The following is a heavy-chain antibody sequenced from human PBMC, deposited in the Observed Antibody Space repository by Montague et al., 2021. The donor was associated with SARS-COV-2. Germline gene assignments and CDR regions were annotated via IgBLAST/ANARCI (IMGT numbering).Heavy chain of an antibody. D-gene: IGHD3-10*01. J-gene: IGHJ4*02. V-gene: IGHV4-39*07. CDR2: IYYSGST. CDR3: AKLLWFRGGFDY. CDR1: GGSISSSSYY. Sequence: SETLSLTCTVSGGSISSSSYYWGWIRLPPGKGLEWIGSIYYSGSTYYNPSLKSRVTISVDTSKNQLSLKLSSVTAADTAVYYCAKLLWFRGGFDYWGQGTLVTVSS.